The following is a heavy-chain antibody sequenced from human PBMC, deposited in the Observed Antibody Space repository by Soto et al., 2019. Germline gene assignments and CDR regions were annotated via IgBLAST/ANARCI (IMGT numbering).Heavy chain of an antibody. V-gene: IGHV3-23*01. CDR1: GFTFSSYA. Sequence: EVQLLESGGGLVQPGGSLRLSCAASGFTFSSYAMSWVRQAPGKGLEWVSAISNSGGSTYYADSVKGRFIISRDNSKNTLYLQMNSLRADDTAVYYCAKGTCSGGTCYKLDYWGQGTLVTVSS. CDR3: AKGTCSGGTCYKLDY. CDR2: ISNSGGST. D-gene: IGHD2-15*01. J-gene: IGHJ4*02.